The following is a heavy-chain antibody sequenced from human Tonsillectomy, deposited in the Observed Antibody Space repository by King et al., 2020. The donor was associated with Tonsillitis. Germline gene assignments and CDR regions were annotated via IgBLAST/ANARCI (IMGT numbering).Heavy chain of an antibody. V-gene: IGHV3-30-3*01. D-gene: IGHD3-22*01. J-gene: IGHJ4*02. CDR2: ISYDGSNK. CDR1: EFTFSTYA. Sequence: VQLVESGGGVVQPGRSLRLSCAASEFTFSTYAIHWVRQAPGKGLEWVAVISYDGSNKYYADSVKGRFTISRDRAKNKLYLQMNSLRVEDTAVYYCATDQSPVDSTGYLSYWGQGTLVTVSA. CDR3: ATDQSPVDSTGYLSY.